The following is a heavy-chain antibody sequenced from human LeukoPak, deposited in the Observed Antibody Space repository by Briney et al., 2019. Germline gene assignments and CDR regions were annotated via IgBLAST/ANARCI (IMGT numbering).Heavy chain of an antibody. CDR2: IYYGGST. CDR1: GRSISSGGYY. Sequence: SETLSLTCTVSGRSISSGGYYWSWIRQHPGKGLDWIGYIYYGGSTYYNPSLKSRVTISVDTSKNQFSLKLSSVTAADTAVYYCARDMGGDYNIQYAFDIWGQGTMVTVSS. V-gene: IGHV4-31*03. CDR3: ARDMGGDYNIQYAFDI. D-gene: IGHD4-17*01. J-gene: IGHJ3*02.